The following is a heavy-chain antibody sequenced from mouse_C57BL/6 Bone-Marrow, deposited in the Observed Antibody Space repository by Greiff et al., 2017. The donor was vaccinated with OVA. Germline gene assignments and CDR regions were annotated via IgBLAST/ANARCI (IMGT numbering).Heavy chain of an antibody. CDR2: INPNSGST. CDR1: GYTFTSYW. CDR3: ARGGYSNYRFAY. Sequence: QVQLQQPGAELVKPGASVKLSCKASGYTFTSYWMHWVKQRPGQGLEWIGMINPNSGSTNYNEKFKSKATLTVDKSSSTADMQLSSLTSEDSAVYYGARGGYSNYRFAYWGQGTLVTVSA. D-gene: IGHD2-5*01. V-gene: IGHV1-64*01. J-gene: IGHJ3*01.